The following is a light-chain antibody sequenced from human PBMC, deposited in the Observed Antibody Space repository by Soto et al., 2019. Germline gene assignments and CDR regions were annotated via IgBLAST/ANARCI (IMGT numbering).Light chain of an antibody. CDR3: TSWDDNLSAVV. V-gene: IGLV1-47*02. CDR1: ASNIGTFY. J-gene: IGLJ2*01. Sequence: QSVLTQPPSASATPGQGVTVSCSGSASNIGTFYVSWYQHLPGPAPKLLIYADNQRPSGVPDRFSGSKSGTSASLAISGLRSGDEADYYCTSWDDNLSAVVFGGGTQLTVL. CDR2: ADN.